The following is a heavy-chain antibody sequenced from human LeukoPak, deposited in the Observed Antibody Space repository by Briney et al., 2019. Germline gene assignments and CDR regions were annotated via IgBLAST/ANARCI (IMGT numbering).Heavy chain of an antibody. Sequence: VASVKVSCKASGYTFTSYGISWVRQAPGQGLEWMGWISAYNGNTNYAQKLQGRVTMTTDTSTSTAYMELRSLRSDDTAVYCCAREIGSGYDDAFDIWGQGTMVTVSS. D-gene: IGHD5-12*01. CDR2: ISAYNGNT. V-gene: IGHV1-18*01. J-gene: IGHJ3*02. CDR1: GYTFTSYG. CDR3: AREIGSGYDDAFDI.